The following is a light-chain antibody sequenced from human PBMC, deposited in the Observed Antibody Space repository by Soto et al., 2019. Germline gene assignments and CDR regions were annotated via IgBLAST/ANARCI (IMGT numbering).Light chain of an antibody. J-gene: IGLJ1*01. CDR1: KNDIGVYDF. V-gene: IGLV2-8*01. CDR3: KSYAGSNTYV. Sequence: ALTQPPSASGSPGQSVTISCTGTKNDIGVYDFVSWYQHHPGKAPRLIIYEVVQRPSGVPDRFSGSKSGNTASLTISGLQAADEADYFCKSYAGSNTYVFGSGTKVTVL. CDR2: EVV.